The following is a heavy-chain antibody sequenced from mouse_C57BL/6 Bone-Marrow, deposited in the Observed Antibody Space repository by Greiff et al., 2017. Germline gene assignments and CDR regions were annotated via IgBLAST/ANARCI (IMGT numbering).Heavy chain of an antibody. CDR3: ARGTVVAGGFDY. D-gene: IGHD1-1*01. Sequence: EVKLQESGPGLVKPSQSLSLTCSVTGYSITSGYYWNWIRQFPGNKLEWMGYISYDGSNNYNPSLKNRISITRDTSKNQCFLKLNSVTTEDTATYYCARGTVVAGGFDYWGQGTTLTVSS. CDR2: ISYDGSN. J-gene: IGHJ2*01. CDR1: GYSITSGYY. V-gene: IGHV3-6*01.